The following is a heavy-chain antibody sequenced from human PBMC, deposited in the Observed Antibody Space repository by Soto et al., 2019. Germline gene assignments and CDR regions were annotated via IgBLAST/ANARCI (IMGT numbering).Heavy chain of an antibody. Sequence: QVQLQESGPGLVRPSETLSLTCTVSGASSTTYSWNWIRQYPGKGLEWIGNVFYSVSSDSDPALRSRATVSLDTAKNQISMGLRSVTAADTAVYDCARRGPQYSDFFSRPDFGGAFAIWGHGTPVTVSS. V-gene: IGHV4-59*01. CDR3: ARRGPQYSDFFSRPDFGGAFAI. D-gene: IGHD3-9*01. CDR1: GASSTTYS. J-gene: IGHJ2*01. CDR2: VFYSVSS.